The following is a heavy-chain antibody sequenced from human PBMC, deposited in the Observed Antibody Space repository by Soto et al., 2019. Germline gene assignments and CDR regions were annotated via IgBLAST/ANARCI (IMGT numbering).Heavy chain of an antibody. D-gene: IGHD6-19*01. CDR3: ERVSSGWHFDY. CDR2: INPVNGGT. Sequence: QVKLVQSGAEVKKPGASVKVSFKASGDAFNDHDYMHWVRQAPRQVTEWMGWINPVNGGTYYSQKFQGRVTMTRDTSISTGYMELSSLTADDTAVYYCERVSSGWHFDYWGQGTLVAVSS. J-gene: IGHJ4*02. CDR1: GDAFNDHDY. V-gene: IGHV1-2*02.